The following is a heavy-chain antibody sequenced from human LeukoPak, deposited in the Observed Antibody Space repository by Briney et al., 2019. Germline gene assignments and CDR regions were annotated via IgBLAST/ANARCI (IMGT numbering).Heavy chain of an antibody. V-gene: IGHV3-53*01. D-gene: IGHD3-22*01. CDR1: GFTVSSNY. Sequence: PGGSLRLSCAASGFTVSSNYMNWVRQAPGKGLEWVSVIYSGGSTFYADSVEGRFTISRDNSNNTLYLQMNSLRAEDTALYYCAREYYDNCGGEDAFDIWGRGTMVTVSS. J-gene: IGHJ3*02. CDR2: IYSGGST. CDR3: AREYYDNCGGEDAFDI.